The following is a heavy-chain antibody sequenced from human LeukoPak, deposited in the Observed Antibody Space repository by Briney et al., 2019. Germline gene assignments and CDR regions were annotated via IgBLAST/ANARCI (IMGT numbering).Heavy chain of an antibody. D-gene: IGHD3-10*01. V-gene: IGHV4-4*07. CDR3: ARDLIVPVGLTGSGSYSTDY. J-gene: IGHJ4*02. CDR2: IYSSGST. CDR1: GGSISSYY. Sequence: SETLSLTCTVSGGSISSYYWSWIRQPAGKGLEWIGRIYSSGSTNYNPSLKSRVTMSVDTSKNQFSLKLSSVTAADTAVYYCARDLIVPVGLTGSGSYSTDYWGQGTLVSVSS.